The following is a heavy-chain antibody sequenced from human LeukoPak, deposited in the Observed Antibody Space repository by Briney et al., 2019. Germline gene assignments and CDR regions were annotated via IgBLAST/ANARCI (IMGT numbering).Heavy chain of an antibody. J-gene: IGHJ3*02. CDR1: GFTFSSYS. Sequence: PGGSLRLSCVASGFTFSSYSMNWVRQAPGKGLEWVGRIKRKPDGGPTDYSAPVKGRFTISRDDSKNTLYLQMNSLKTEDTAVYYCTTNDAFDIWGQGTMVIVSS. CDR2: IKRKPDGGPT. CDR3: TTNDAFDI. V-gene: IGHV3-15*01.